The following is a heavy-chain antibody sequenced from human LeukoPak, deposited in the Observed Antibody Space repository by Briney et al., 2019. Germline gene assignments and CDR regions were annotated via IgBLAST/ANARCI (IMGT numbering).Heavy chain of an antibody. CDR1: GFTISDSP. V-gene: IGHV3-73*01. CDR2: IRGKADGSAT. Sequence: GGSLRLSCAASGFTISDSPIHWLRQASGKGLEWVGRIRGKADGSATAYSTSVKGRFIISRDDSMYTAYLQMNGLKAEDSSVHSCTRRYYNSDGFYLTYAFDIWGQGRMVTVSS. D-gene: IGHD3-10*01. CDR3: TRRYYNSDGFYLTYAFDI. J-gene: IGHJ3*02.